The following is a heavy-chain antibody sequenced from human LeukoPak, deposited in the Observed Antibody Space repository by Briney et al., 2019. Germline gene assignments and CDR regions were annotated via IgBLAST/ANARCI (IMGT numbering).Heavy chain of an antibody. CDR2: INHNGNVN. V-gene: IGHV3-7*03. CDR1: GFTFSSYW. CDR3: ARSYGGYAGY. Sequence: GGSLRLSCAASGFTFSSYWMNWARQAPGKGLEWVASINHNGNVNYYVDSVKGRFTISRDNAKNSLYLQMNSLRAEDTAVYYCARSYGGYAGYWGQGTLVTVSS. J-gene: IGHJ4*02. D-gene: IGHD5-12*01.